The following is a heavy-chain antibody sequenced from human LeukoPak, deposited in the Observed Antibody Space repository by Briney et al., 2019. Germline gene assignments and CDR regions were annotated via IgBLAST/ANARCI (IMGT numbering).Heavy chain of an antibody. CDR3: ARGLSRTPPGGY. J-gene: IGHJ4*02. Sequence: SETLSLTCAVYRGSFSGYYWSWIRQPPGKGLEWIGEVNHSGSTNFHPSLRSRVTISVDTSKNQLSLKLNSVTAADTAVYYCARGLSRTPPGGYWGQGTLVTVSS. D-gene: IGHD2-2*01. CDR1: RGSFSGYY. V-gene: IGHV4-34*01. CDR2: VNHSGST.